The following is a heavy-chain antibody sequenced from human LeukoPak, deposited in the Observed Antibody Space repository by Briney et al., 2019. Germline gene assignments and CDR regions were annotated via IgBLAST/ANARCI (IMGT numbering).Heavy chain of an antibody. J-gene: IGHJ3*02. Sequence: PGGSLRLSCAASGFTFSTYAMTWVRQAPGKGLEWVSGIRGSGGNTLYADSVKGRFTISRDNSKNTLYLQMNSLRAEDTAVYYCAKDPNGDYFGAFDSWGQGTMVTVSS. CDR1: GFTFSTYA. D-gene: IGHD4-17*01. CDR3: AKDPNGDYFGAFDS. CDR2: IRGSGGNT. V-gene: IGHV3-23*01.